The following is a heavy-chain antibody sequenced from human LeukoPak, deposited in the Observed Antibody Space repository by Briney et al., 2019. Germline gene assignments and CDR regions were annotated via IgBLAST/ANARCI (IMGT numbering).Heavy chain of an antibody. J-gene: IGHJ2*01. CDR3: ARDVYTSGWRYFDL. V-gene: IGHV1-2*02. CDR2: INPNSGDT. D-gene: IGHD6-19*01. Sequence: ASVKVSCKASGYTFTGHYMHWVRQAPGQGPEWMAWINPNSGDTNYAQKFQGRVTLTRDASIGTAYMEMNRLTYDDTAIYHCARDVYTSGWRYFDLWGHGTLVTVSS. CDR1: GYTFTGHY.